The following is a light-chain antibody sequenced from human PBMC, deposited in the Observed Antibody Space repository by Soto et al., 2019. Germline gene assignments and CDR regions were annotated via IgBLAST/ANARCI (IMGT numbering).Light chain of an antibody. CDR1: QSVSSN. CDR3: QPYNNCPSIT. J-gene: IGKJ5*01. V-gene: IGKV3-15*01. Sequence: IVMTQSPATLSVSPGERATLSCRASQSVSSNLAWYQQKPGQAPRLLIYGASTRATGIPARFSGSGSGTEFTLTISSLQSEDFAVYHCQPYNNCPSITSGQGTRLEIX. CDR2: GAS.